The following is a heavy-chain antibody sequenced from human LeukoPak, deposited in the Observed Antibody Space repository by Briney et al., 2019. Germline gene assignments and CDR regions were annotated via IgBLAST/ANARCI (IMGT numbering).Heavy chain of an antibody. J-gene: IGHJ4*02. CDR3: TTDLSERYYFDY. D-gene: IGHD5/OR15-5a*01. CDR1: GFTFSNAW. V-gene: IGHV3-15*01. Sequence: GGSLRLSCAASGFTFSNAWMSWVRQAPGKGLEWVGRIKSKTDGGTTDYAAPVKGRFTISRDDSKNTLSLQMNSLKTEDTAVYYCTTDLSERYYFDYWGQGTLVTVSS. CDR2: IKSKTDGGTT.